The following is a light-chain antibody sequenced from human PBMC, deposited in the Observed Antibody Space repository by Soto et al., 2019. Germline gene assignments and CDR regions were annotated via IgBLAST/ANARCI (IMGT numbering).Light chain of an antibody. CDR3: QQYHHWPPIT. CDR1: QSVSNN. Sequence: IVLTPSPGTLSLSPGERATLSCRASQSVSNNYLAWYQQKPGQAPRLLIYGASSRATSIPARFSGSGSGTEFTLTISSLQSEDFAVYYCQQYHHWPPITFGQGTRLEIK. J-gene: IGKJ5*01. V-gene: IGKV3-15*01. CDR2: GAS.